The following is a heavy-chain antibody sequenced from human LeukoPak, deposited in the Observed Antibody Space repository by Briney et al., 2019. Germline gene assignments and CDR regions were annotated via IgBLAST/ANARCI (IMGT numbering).Heavy chain of an antibody. CDR3: ARAGDYSNYGNYYYYGMDV. CDR1: GGSISSYY. CDR2: IYYSGST. V-gene: IGHV4-59*01. D-gene: IGHD4-11*01. Sequence: SETLSLTCTVSGGSISSYYWSWIRQPPGKGLEWIGYIYYSGSTKYNPSPKSRVTISVDTSKNQSSLKLSSVTAADTAVYYCARAGDYSNYGNYYYYGMDVWGQGTTVTVSS. J-gene: IGHJ6*02.